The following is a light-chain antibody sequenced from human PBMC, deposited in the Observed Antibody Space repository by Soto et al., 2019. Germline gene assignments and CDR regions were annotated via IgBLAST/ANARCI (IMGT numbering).Light chain of an antibody. CDR1: SGHSSYV. Sequence: QSVLTQSSSASASLGSSVKLTCTLSSGHSSYVIAWHQQQPGKAPRYLMKLEGSGNYNKGSGVPDRFPGSSSGADRYLTIFNLQFEDEADYYCETWDSNTWVFGGGTKVTVL. CDR3: ETWDSNTWV. CDR2: LEGSGNY. V-gene: IGLV4-60*02. J-gene: IGLJ3*02.